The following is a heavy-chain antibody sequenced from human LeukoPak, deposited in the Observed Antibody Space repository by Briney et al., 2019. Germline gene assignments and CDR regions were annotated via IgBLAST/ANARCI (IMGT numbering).Heavy chain of an antibody. Sequence: PGGSLRLSCAASGFTVSSNYMSWVRQAPGKGLEWVSVIYSGGSTYYADSVKGRFTISRDNSKNTLYLQMNSLRAEDTAVYYCARDENVDTAMVWSYGMDVWGQGTTVTVSS. V-gene: IGHV3-66*01. CDR1: GFTVSSNY. CDR2: IYSGGST. D-gene: IGHD5-18*01. CDR3: ARDENVDTAMVWSYGMDV. J-gene: IGHJ6*02.